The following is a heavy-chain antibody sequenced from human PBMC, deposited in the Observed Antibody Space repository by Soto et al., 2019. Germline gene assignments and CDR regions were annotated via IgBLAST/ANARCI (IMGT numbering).Heavy chain of an antibody. CDR3: VTEGAVRAMGYSQH. D-gene: IGHD2-2*01. Sequence: GGSLRLSCEASGFIFANYAMSWVRQAPGKGLEWVSAIVGGGDDTFYADSVKGRFTISRDNSKNTMYLQMDTLRAEDTAVYYCVTEGAVRAMGYSQHWGQGTQVTVSS. V-gene: IGHV3-23*01. J-gene: IGHJ1*01. CDR2: IVGGGDDT. CDR1: GFIFANYA.